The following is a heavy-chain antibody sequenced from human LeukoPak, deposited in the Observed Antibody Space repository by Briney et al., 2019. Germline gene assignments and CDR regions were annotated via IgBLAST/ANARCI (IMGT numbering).Heavy chain of an antibody. D-gene: IGHD3-22*01. V-gene: IGHV1-69*13. CDR3: ANYDSSVGYFDY. CDR2: IIPIFGTA. CDR1: GYTFTSYG. Sequence: SVKVSCKASGYTFTSYGISWVRQAPGQGLEWMGGIIPIFGTANYAQKFQGRVTITADESTSTAYMELSSLRSEDTAVYYCANYDSSVGYFDYWGQGTLVTVSS. J-gene: IGHJ4*02.